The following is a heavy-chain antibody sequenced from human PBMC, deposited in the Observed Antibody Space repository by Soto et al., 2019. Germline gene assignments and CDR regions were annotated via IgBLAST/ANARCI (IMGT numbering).Heavy chain of an antibody. CDR1: GFSLRNARMG. Sequence: QVTLKESGPVVVKPTETLTLTCTVSGFSLRNARMGVSWIRQTPGKALEWLAHIFANDEKSYRTSLKSRLTISRDTSKRQVILTMTNMDPVDTGIYYCARTSLEAPTPFDSWGQGTPVTVSS. V-gene: IGHV2-26*01. D-gene: IGHD2-15*01. CDR3: ARTSLEAPTPFDS. CDR2: IFANDEK. J-gene: IGHJ4*02.